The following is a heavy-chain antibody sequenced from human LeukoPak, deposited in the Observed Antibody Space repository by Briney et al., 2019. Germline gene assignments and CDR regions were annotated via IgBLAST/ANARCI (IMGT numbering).Heavy chain of an antibody. Sequence: GGSLRLSCAASGFTFSSYAMHWVRQAPGKGLEWVAVISYDGSNKYYADSVKGRFTISRDNSKNTLYLQMNSLRAEDTAVYYCARDFDGSSSAASYYYGMDVWGQGTTVTVSS. CDR3: ARDFDGSSSAASYYYGMDV. D-gene: IGHD6-6*01. V-gene: IGHV3-30-3*01. J-gene: IGHJ6*02. CDR1: GFTFSSYA. CDR2: ISYDGSNK.